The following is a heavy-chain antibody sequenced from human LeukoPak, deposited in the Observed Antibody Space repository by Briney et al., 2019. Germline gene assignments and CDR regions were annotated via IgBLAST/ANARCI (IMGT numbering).Heavy chain of an antibody. V-gene: IGHV3-23*01. CDR2: ISGSGGST. D-gene: IGHD3-22*01. Sequence: GGSLRLSCAASGFTFSSYAMSWVRQAPGKGLEWVSAISGSGGSTYYADSVKGRFTISRDNSKNMLYLQMNSLRAEDTAVYYCAKEGYYYDSSGYYLGYWGQGTLVTVSS. CDR1: GFTFSSYA. J-gene: IGHJ4*02. CDR3: AKEGYYYDSSGYYLGY.